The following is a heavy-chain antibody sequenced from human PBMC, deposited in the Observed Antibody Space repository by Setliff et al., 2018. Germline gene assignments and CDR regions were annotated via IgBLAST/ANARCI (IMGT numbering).Heavy chain of an antibody. Sequence: PSETLSLTCTVSGGSISSSYWSWIRQPPGKGLEWIGYFYTSGGTNYNPSLKSRVTISVDASKNQFSLKLTSVTAADTAVYYCARARYSSGWYGGGGAFYYMDAWGKGTTVTVSS. CDR3: ARARYSSGWYGGGGAFYYMDA. CDR1: GGSISSSY. V-gene: IGHV4-4*08. D-gene: IGHD6-19*01. J-gene: IGHJ6*03. CDR2: FYTSGGT.